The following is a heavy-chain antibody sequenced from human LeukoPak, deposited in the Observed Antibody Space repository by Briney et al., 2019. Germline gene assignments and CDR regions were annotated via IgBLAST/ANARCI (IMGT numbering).Heavy chain of an antibody. CDR1: GFTFSSYA. D-gene: IGHD6-13*01. J-gene: IGHJ4*02. V-gene: IGHV3-23*01. CDR2: IHPCGST. CDR3: AKGYSSSWYYFDY. Sequence: GGSLRLSCAASGFTFSSYAMSWVRQAPGKGLEWVSAIHPCGSTYYADSVKGRFTISSDNSKNTLYLQMNSLRAEDTAVYYCAKGYSSSWYYFDYWGQGTLVTVCS.